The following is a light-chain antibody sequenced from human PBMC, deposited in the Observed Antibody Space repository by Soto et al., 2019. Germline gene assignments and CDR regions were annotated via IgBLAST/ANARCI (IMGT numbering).Light chain of an antibody. CDR1: ESISRDY. V-gene: IGKV3-20*01. J-gene: IGKJ2*01. CDR3: QQYGGVPYT. Sequence: EIVLTPSPGTLSLSPGQRATLSCSASESISRDYLAWYQQRLGQAPRLLIYGASSWATGLPDRFSGSGSGTDFTLTISRLEPEDFAIYYCQQYGGVPYTFGQGTKLEIK. CDR2: GAS.